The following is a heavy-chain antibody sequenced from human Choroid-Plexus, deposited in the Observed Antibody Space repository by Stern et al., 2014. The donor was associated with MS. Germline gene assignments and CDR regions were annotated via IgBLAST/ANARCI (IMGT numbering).Heavy chain of an antibody. CDR2: VSYDGSNK. V-gene: IGHV3-30*18. J-gene: IGHJ5*02. Sequence: VQLVESGGGVVQPGRPLRLSCVASGFTFGSCAMHWVRQAPGKGLEWVAGVSYDGSNKYYADSVKGRFTISRDNSQNTLSMQMSSLRPEDTAVYYCAKDRQYLTYFFDHWGQGSLVTLSS. CDR1: GFTFGSCA. CDR3: AKDRQYLTYFFDH. D-gene: IGHD2/OR15-2a*01.